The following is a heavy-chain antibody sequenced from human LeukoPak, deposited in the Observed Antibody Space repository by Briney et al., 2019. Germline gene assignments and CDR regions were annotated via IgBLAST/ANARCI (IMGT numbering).Heavy chain of an antibody. V-gene: IGHV3-23*01. CDR3: AKRFRRSPVVVVAATYNWFDP. CDR2: ISGSGGST. D-gene: IGHD2-15*01. Sequence: GGSLRLSCAASGFTFSSYAMGWVRQAPGKGLEWVSAISGSGGSTYYADSVKGRFTISRDNSKNTLYLQMNSLRAEDTAVYYCAKRFRRSPVVVVAATYNWFDPWGQGTLVTVSS. J-gene: IGHJ5*02. CDR1: GFTFSSYA.